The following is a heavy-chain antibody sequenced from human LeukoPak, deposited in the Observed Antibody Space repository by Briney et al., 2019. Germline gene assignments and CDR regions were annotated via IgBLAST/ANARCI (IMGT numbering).Heavy chain of an antibody. CDR1: GGTFSSYA. CDR2: IIPILGIA. J-gene: IGHJ5*02. D-gene: IGHD3-22*01. CDR3: ARANDHYYDSSGYYFRHWFDP. Sequence: ASVKVSCKASGGTFSSYAISWVRQAPGQGLEWMGRIIPILGIANYAQKFQGRVTITADKSTSTAYMELSSLRSEDTAVYYCARANDHYYDSSGYYFRHWFDPWGQGTLVTVS. V-gene: IGHV1-69*04.